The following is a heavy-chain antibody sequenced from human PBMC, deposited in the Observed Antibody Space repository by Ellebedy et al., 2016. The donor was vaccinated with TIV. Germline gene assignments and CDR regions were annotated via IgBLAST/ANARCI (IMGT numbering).Heavy chain of an antibody. J-gene: IGHJ3*01. CDR1: GYTFTSYH. V-gene: IGHV1-18*01. Sequence: AASVKVSCKTSGYTFTSYHLHWVRQAPGQGLEWLGWINTANGSTNYAQHLQERVTLTIDTSTRTAYMELRSLRPGDTAVYYCAKEDESDAFDAWGQGTLVTVSS. CDR3: AKEDESDAFDA. CDR2: INTANGST.